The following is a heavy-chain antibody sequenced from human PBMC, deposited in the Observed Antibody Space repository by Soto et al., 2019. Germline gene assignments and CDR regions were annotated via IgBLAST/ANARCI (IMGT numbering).Heavy chain of an antibody. J-gene: IGHJ3*02. Sequence: GGSLRLSCAASGFTFSSYAMHGVRQAPGKGLEWVAVISYDGSNKYYADSVKGRFTISRDNSKNTLYLQMNSLRAEDTAVYYCASLPATASAFDIWGQGTMVTVSS. CDR2: ISYDGSNK. CDR3: ASLPATASAFDI. CDR1: GFTFSSYA. D-gene: IGHD2-2*01. V-gene: IGHV3-30-3*01.